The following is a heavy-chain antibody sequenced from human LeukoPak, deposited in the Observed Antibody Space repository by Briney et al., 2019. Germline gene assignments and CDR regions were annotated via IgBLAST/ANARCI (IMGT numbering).Heavy chain of an antibody. Sequence: ASVKVSCKASGYTFTDYYLHWVRQAPGLGLEWMGWINPNSGGTNYAQKFQGWVTMTRDTSISTAYMELNRLTFDDTAVYYCGRNRLGKAFDIWGQGTMVTISS. D-gene: IGHD7-27*01. CDR2: INPNSGGT. CDR1: GYTFTDYY. CDR3: GRNRLGKAFDI. V-gene: IGHV1-2*04. J-gene: IGHJ3*02.